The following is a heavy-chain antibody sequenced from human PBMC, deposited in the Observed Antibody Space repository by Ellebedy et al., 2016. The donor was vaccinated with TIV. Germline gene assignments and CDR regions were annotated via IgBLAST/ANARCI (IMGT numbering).Heavy chain of an antibody. J-gene: IGHJ6*03. CDR1: GFTFSNYI. D-gene: IGHD3-9*01. V-gene: IGHV3-21*01. CDR2: ISSSGDHG. Sequence: PGGSLRLSCAASGFTFSNYIMNWVRQAPGKGLEWVSSISSSGDHGYYADSVKGRFTMSRDNAENSVYLQMNSLRDDDTAVYYCARETGMDVWGKGTTVIVSS. CDR3: ARETGMDV.